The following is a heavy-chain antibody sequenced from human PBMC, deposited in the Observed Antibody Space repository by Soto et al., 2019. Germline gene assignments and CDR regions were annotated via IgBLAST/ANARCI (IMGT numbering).Heavy chain of an antibody. Sequence: QVQLQESGPGLVKPSQTLSLTCTVSGGSITSGVYYWSWIRQHPGKGLEWIGYIYHSGNTKYNPSLNSRVSMSVDTSKNQFSLKLSSVTAADTAVYFCARESGLSIAGLGTFDIWGQGTMVTVSS. J-gene: IGHJ3*02. CDR1: GGSITSGVYY. D-gene: IGHD6-6*01. CDR3: ARESGLSIAGLGTFDI. CDR2: IYHSGNT. V-gene: IGHV4-31*03.